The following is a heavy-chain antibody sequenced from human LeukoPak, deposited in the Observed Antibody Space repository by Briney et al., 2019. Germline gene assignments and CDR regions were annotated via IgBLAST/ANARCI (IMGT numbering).Heavy chain of an antibody. CDR3: AKSSYDFWSGLGY. CDR1: GLTFSSYA. V-gene: IGHV3-23*01. J-gene: IGHJ4*02. CDR2: ISGSGGST. Sequence: PGGSLRLSCAASGLTFSSYAMSWVRQAPGKGLEWVSAISGSGGSTYYADSVKGRFTISRDNSKNTLYLQMNSLRAEDTAVYYCAKSSYDFWSGLGYWGQGTLVTVSS. D-gene: IGHD3-3*01.